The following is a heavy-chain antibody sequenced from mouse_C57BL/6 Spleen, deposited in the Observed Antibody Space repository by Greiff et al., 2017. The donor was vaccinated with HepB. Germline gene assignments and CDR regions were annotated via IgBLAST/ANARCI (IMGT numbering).Heavy chain of an antibody. D-gene: IGHD4-1*02. CDR3: ANWDGSLAY. V-gene: IGHV1-52*01. CDR2: IDPSDSET. Sequence: QVQLQQSGAELVRPGSSVKLSCKASGYTFTSYWMHWVKQRPIQGLEWIGNIDPSDSETHYNQKFKDKATLTVDKSSSTAYMQLSSLTSEDSAVYYCANWDGSLAYWGQGTLVTVSA. CDR1: GYTFTSYW. J-gene: IGHJ3*01.